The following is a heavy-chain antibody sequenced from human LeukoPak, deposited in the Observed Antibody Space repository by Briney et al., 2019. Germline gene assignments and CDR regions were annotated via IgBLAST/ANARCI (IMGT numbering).Heavy chain of an antibody. J-gene: IGHJ3*02. D-gene: IGHD2-15*01. CDR3: ARDWGYYACDI. CDR2: IKQEESEK. Sequence: QPGGSLRLSCAASGFTFTSYWTCWVRQAAGKWREGVASIKQEESEKYYGDSVKGRFAVSRDNAKNTRFLQMNSLRAEDTAVYYCARDWGYYACDIWGQGTMVTVSS. CDR1: GFTFTSYW. V-gene: IGHV3-7*01.